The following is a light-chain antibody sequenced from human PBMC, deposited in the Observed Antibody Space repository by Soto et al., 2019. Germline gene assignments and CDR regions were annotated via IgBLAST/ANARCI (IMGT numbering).Light chain of an antibody. V-gene: IGKV1-5*03. J-gene: IGKJ4*01. CDR1: QSSSNW. CDR3: QQYNSYPLT. CDR2: KAS. Sequence: DIQMTQSPSTLSAPVGDRVTITCRASQSSSNWLAWYQQKPGKAPKLLIYKASSLESGVPSRFSGYGSGTEFTLTISSLQPDDFATYYCQQYNSYPLTFGGGTKVEIK.